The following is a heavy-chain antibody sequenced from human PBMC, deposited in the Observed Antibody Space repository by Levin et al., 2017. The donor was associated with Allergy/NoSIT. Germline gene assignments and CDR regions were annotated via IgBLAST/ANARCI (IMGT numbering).Heavy chain of an antibody. CDR2: TYYRSKWYN. CDR3: ARVTFRFGVVIKENWFDP. D-gene: IGHD3-3*01. J-gene: IGHJ5*02. CDR1: GDSVSSNSAA. V-gene: IGHV6-1*01. Sequence: SETLSLTCAISGDSVSSNSAAWNWIRQSPSRGLEWLGRTYYRSKWYNDYAVSVKSRITINPDTSKNQFSLQLNSVTPEDTAVYYCARVTFRFGVVIKENWFDPWGQGTLVTVSS.